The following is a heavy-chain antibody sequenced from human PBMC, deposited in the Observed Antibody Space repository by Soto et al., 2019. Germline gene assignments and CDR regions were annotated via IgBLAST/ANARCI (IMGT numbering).Heavy chain of an antibody. V-gene: IGHV1-69*02. Sequence: QVQLVQSGAEVKKPGSSVKVSCKASGGTFSSYTISWVRQAPGQGLEWMGRIIPILGIANYAQKFQGRVTIAADKATSKAYMELRSLRSEDTAVYYCARRLGGSYGWYYFDYWGQGTLVTVSS. J-gene: IGHJ4*02. CDR3: ARRLGGSYGWYYFDY. D-gene: IGHD1-26*01. CDR1: GGTFSSYT. CDR2: IIPILGIA.